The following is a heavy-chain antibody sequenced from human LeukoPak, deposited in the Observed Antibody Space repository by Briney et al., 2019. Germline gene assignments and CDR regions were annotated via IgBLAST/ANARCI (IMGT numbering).Heavy chain of an antibody. CDR3: ARDRYSGSYPDY. Sequence: GGSLRLSCAASGFTFSSYEMNWVRQAPGKGLEWVSYISSSGSTIYYADSVKGRFTISRDNAKNSLYLQMNSLRAEDTAVYYCARDRYSGSYPDYWGQGTLVTVSS. J-gene: IGHJ4*02. D-gene: IGHD1-26*01. CDR2: ISSSGSTI. V-gene: IGHV3-48*03. CDR1: GFTFSSYE.